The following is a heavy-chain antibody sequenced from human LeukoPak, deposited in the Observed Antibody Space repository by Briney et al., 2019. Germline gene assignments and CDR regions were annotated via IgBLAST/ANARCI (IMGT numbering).Heavy chain of an antibody. D-gene: IGHD3-3*01. V-gene: IGHV3-7*03. CDR2: IKQDGSEK. CDR3: AREPTIFGVVIPPDY. CDR1: GFTFSSYW. J-gene: IGHJ4*02. Sequence: PGGSPRLSCAASGFTFSSYWMSWVRQAPGKGLEWVANIKQDGSEKYYVDSVKGRFTISRDNVKSSLYLQMNSLRAEDTAVYYCAREPTIFGVVIPPDYWGQGTLVTVSS.